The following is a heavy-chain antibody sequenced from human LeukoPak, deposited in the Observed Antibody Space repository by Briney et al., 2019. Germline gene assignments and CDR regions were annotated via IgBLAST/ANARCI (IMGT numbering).Heavy chain of an antibody. CDR1: GFTFSSSA. J-gene: IGHJ5*02. CDR3: AKDTGTSMVIEPNWFDP. Sequence: AGGSLRLSCAASGFTFSSSAMHWVRQAPGKGLEWVAVISYDASNKYYADSVKGRFTISRDNSKNTLYLRMNSLRAEDTAVYYCAKDTGTSMVIEPNWFDPWGQGTLVTVSS. V-gene: IGHV3-30*04. CDR2: ISYDASNK. D-gene: IGHD5-18*01.